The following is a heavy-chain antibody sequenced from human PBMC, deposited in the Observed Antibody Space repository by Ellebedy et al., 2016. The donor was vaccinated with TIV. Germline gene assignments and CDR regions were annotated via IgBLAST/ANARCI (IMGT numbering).Heavy chain of an antibody. Sequence: GGSLRLSCEASGFTLSGYWMHWVRQSPGKGLEWVAVMGFGTANIYYAAAVKGRFTISRDNSKNTLYLQMNSLRPEDTAVYYCASLRGYNYGINPSGAFDIWGLGTMVAVSS. J-gene: IGHJ3*02. CDR3: ASLRGYNYGINPSGAFDI. V-gene: IGHV3-33*08. D-gene: IGHD5-18*01. CDR1: GFTLSGYW. CDR2: MGFGTANI.